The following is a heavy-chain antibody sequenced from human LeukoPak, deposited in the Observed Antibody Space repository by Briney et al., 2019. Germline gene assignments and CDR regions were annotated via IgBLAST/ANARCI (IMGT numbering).Heavy chain of an antibody. CDR3: ARGIWSAHKADYYLDH. J-gene: IGHJ4*02. D-gene: IGHD3-3*01. V-gene: IGHV1-3*01. Sequence: ASVKVSCKASGGTFSSYAISWVRQAPGQRPEWMGWINAGNGNTKYSQRFQGRIIITRDKSASTAYMELSSLTSEDTTVYYCARGIWSAHKADYYLDHWGQGTLVTVSS. CDR2: INAGNGNT. CDR1: GGTFSSYA.